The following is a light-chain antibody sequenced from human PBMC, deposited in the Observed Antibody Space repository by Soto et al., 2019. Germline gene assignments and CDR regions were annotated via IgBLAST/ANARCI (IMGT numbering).Light chain of an antibody. CDR2: ATS. CDR1: QVFNNY. J-gene: IGKJ1*01. V-gene: IGKV1-27*01. Sequence: DIQMTQSPSSLSASVGDRVTITCRASQVFNNYLAWYQQKPGKVPKLLISATSTLQSGVPSRFSGSGSGTDFTLTITSLQPEDCATYYCQRYNSVPPAFGQGTKVEIK. CDR3: QRYNSVPPA.